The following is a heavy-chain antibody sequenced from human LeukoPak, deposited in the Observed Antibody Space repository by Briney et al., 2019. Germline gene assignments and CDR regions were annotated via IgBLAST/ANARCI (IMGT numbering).Heavy chain of an antibody. CDR1: GGSFSGYY. CDR2: INHSGST. CDR3: ARVPVLRFLEWLPVDAFDI. J-gene: IGHJ3*02. D-gene: IGHD3-3*01. Sequence: PLETLSLICAVYGGSFSGYYWSWIRQPPGKGLEWIGEINHSGSTNYNPSLKSRVTISVDTSKNQFSLKLSSVTAADTAVYYCARVPVLRFLEWLPVDAFDIWGQGTMVTVSS. V-gene: IGHV4-34*01.